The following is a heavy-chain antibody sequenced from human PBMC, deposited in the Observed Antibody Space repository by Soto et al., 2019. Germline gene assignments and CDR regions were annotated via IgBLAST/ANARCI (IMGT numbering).Heavy chain of an antibody. CDR1: GYTFTGYY. CDR2: INPNSGGT. CDR3: ARDAEYLTDAFDI. Sequence: ASAKVSCKASGYTFTGYYMHWVRQAPGQGLEWMGWINPNSGGTNSEQKSQPSLTMTRDKSISTDYMEPSRMRSDDTAVYYCARDAEYLTDAFDIWGQGTMVTVSS. J-gene: IGHJ3*02. V-gene: IGHV1-2*04.